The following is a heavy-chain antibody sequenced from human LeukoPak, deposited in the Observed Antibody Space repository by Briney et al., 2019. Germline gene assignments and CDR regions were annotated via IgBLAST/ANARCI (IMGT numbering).Heavy chain of an antibody. Sequence: SETLSLTCTVSGGSISSGSYYWSWIRQPAGKGLEWIGRIYTSGSTNYNPSLKSRVTISVDTSKNQFSLKLSSVTAADTAVYYCARDMYGSKLPWFGELFGFDYWGQGTLVTVSS. J-gene: IGHJ4*02. CDR2: IYTSGST. CDR3: ARDMYGSKLPWFGELFGFDY. V-gene: IGHV4-61*02. CDR1: GGSISSGSYY. D-gene: IGHD3-10*01.